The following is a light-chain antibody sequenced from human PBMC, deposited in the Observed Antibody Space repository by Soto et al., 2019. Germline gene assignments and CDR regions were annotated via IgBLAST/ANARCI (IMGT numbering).Light chain of an antibody. CDR2: NAF. J-gene: IGKJ1*01. CDR1: ESVSSN. V-gene: IGKV3-15*01. Sequence: EIGMTQSPVTLSVSPGERATLSCRASESVSSNLAWYQQKPGQPPRLLIYNAFTRATGIPARFSGSGSGTEFTLTISSLQSEDFAVYYCQHYNSRPPWMFGQGTKVEIK. CDR3: QHYNSRPPWM.